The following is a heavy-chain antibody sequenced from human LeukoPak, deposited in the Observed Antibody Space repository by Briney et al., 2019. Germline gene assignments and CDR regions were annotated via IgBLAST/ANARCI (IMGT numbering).Heavy chain of an antibody. V-gene: IGHV3-64D*09. CDR1: GFTFRSYA. D-gene: IGHD1-26*01. CDR2: INDNGGRT. CDR3: VKDVSGSYAFDY. J-gene: IGHJ4*02. Sequence: PGGSLRLSCSASGFTFRSYAMHWVRQAPGKGLEYLSGINDNGGRTHYGDSVKGRFTISRDNSKNTLYLQMSTLRPEDTAVYYCVKDVSGSYAFDYWGQGTLVTVSS.